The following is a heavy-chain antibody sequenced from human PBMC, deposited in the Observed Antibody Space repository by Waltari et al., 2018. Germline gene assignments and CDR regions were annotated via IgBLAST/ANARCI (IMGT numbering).Heavy chain of an antibody. V-gene: IGHV4-4*07. J-gene: IGHJ4*02. Sequence: QVQLQESGPGLVKPSETLSLTCTVSGGAISSYYWSWIRQPAGKGLEWIGRIYTSGSTNYNPSLKSRVTISVDKSKNQFSLKLSSVTAADTAVYYCARDVDELYGLYFDYWGQGTLVTVSS. CDR3: ARDVDELYGLYFDY. D-gene: IGHD3-3*01. CDR1: GGAISSYY. CDR2: IYTSGST.